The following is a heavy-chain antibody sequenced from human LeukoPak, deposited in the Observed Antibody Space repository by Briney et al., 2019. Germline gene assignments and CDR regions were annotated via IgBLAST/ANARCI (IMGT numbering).Heavy chain of an antibody. Sequence: GESLKISCKGSGYSFTTYWIGWVRQMPGKGLEWMGIIYPGDSDTRYSPSFQGQVTISADKSISTAYLQWSSLKASDTAMYYCARRLVQHYDAFDIWGQGTMVTVSS. CDR2: IYPGDSDT. CDR1: GYSFTTYW. CDR3: ARRLVQHYDAFDI. D-gene: IGHD1/OR15-1a*01. V-gene: IGHV5-51*01. J-gene: IGHJ3*02.